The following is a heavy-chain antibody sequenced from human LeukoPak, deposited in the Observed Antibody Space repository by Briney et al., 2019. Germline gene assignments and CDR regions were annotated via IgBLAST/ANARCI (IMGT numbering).Heavy chain of an antibody. CDR2: IYYSGST. D-gene: IGHD5-18*01. V-gene: IGHV4-59*01. CDR1: GGSISNYF. Sequence: SETLSLTCTVAGGSISNYFWSWIRQPPGRGLEWIGYIYYSGSTNYNPSLKSRVTISVDTSKNQFSLKLSSVTAADTAVYYCAKSHRGYEAEYYFDYWGQGTLVTVSS. J-gene: IGHJ4*02. CDR3: AKSHRGYEAEYYFDY.